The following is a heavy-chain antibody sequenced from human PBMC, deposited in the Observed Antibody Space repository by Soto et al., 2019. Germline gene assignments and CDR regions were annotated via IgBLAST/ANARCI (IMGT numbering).Heavy chain of an antibody. D-gene: IGHD2-15*01. CDR1: GGSFSGYY. CDR3: GRNRGGWRKVVAAIHFDI. V-gene: IGHV4-34*01. CDR2: INHSGST. J-gene: IGHJ3*02. Sequence: QVQLHQWGAGLLKPSETLPLTCAVYGGSFSGYYWSWIRQPPGKGLEWIGEINHSGSTNYNPSLKSRVTISVDTSKNQFSLKLSSVTAADTVVYYCGRNRGGWRKVVAAIHFDIWGQGTMVTVSS.